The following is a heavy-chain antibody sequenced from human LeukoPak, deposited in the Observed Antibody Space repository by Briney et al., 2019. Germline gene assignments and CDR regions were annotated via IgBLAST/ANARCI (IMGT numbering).Heavy chain of an antibody. J-gene: IGHJ4*02. V-gene: IGHV3-21*01. CDR2: ISSSSSYI. CDR3: ARDYYDSSGYLYYFDY. Sequence: GGSLRLSCAASGFTFSSYSMNWVRQAPGKGLEWVSSISSSSSYIYYTDSVKGRFTISRDNAKNTLYLQMNSLRAEDTAVYYCARDYYDSSGYLYYFDYWGQGTLVTVSS. D-gene: IGHD3-22*01. CDR1: GFTFSSYS.